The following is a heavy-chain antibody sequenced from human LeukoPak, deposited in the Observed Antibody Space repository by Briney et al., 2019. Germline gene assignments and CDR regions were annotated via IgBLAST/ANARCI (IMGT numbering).Heavy chain of an antibody. V-gene: IGHV3-48*03. D-gene: IGHD5-12*01. CDR2: ISSSGSTI. CDR1: GFTFSSYE. Sequence: PGGSLRLSCAASGFTFSSYEMNWVRQAPGKGLEWVSYISSSGSTIYYADSVKGRFTISRDNAKNSLYLQMNSLRAEDTAVYYCERDRSFGFSGYGIVDYWGQGTLVTVSS. J-gene: IGHJ4*02. CDR3: ERDRSFGFSGYGIVDY.